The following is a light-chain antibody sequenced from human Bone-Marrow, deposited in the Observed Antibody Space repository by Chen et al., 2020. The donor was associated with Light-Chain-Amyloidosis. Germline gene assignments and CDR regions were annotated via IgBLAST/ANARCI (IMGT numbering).Light chain of an antibody. CDR2: RDT. CDR3: QSADSSGTYEVI. V-gene: IGLV3-25*03. CDR1: DLPTKY. Sequence: SYELTQPPSVSVSPVQPARTPCSGDDLPTKYAYWYQQKPGQAPVLVIHRDTERPSGISERFSGASSGTTATLTISGVQAEDEADYHCQSADSSGTYEVIFGGGTKLTVL. J-gene: IGLJ2*01.